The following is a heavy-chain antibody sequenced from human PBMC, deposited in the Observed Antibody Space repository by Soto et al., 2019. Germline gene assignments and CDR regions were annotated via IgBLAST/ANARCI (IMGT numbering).Heavy chain of an antibody. CDR2: ISAYNGNT. Sequence: QVQLVQSGAEVKKPGASVKVSCKASGYTFTSYGISWVRQAPGQGLEWMGWISAYNGNTNYAQKLQGRVTMTADTSTRTAYMELRSLRSDDTAVYYCARDYMAARRPNRYFDLWGRGTLVTVSS. CDR1: GYTFTSYG. D-gene: IGHD6-6*01. J-gene: IGHJ2*01. V-gene: IGHV1-18*04. CDR3: ARDYMAARRPNRYFDL.